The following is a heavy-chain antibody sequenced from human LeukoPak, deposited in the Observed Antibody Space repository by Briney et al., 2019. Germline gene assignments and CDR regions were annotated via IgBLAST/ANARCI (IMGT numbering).Heavy chain of an antibody. V-gene: IGHV4-34*01. CDR3: ARGIRIEGYSYGAYYFDY. Sequence: SETLSLTCAVYGGSFSGYYWSWIRQPPGKGLEWIGEINHSGSTNYNPSLKSRVTISVDTSKNQFSLKLSSVTAADTAVYYCARGIRIEGYSYGAYYFDYWGQGTLVTVSS. CDR2: INHSGST. J-gene: IGHJ4*02. CDR1: GGSFSGYY. D-gene: IGHD5-18*01.